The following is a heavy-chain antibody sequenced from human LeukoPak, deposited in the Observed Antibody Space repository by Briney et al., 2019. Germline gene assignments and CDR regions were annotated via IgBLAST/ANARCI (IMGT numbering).Heavy chain of an antibody. V-gene: IGHV3-23*01. CDR2: IGSNIGNT. Sequence: PGGSLRLSCAASGFSFSSYAMNWVRQAPGKGLEWVSIIGSNIGNTNYADSVKGRFTISRDNSKSTLYLQMTSLSAEDTAVYYCAKAAVTGTRYHFDYWGQGTLVTVSS. J-gene: IGHJ4*02. D-gene: IGHD6-19*01. CDR3: AKAAVTGTRYHFDY. CDR1: GFSFSSYA.